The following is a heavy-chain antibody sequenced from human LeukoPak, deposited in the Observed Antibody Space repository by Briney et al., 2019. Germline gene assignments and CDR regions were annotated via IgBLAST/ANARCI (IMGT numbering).Heavy chain of an antibody. D-gene: IGHD3-3*01. CDR2: IRSKANSYAT. Sequence: GGSLKLSCAASGFTFSGSAMHWVRQASGKGLDWVGRIRSKANSYATAYAASVKGRFTISRDDSKNTAYLQMNSLKTEDTAVYYCTRGSYYDFWSGQGDFDYWGQGTLVTVSS. CDR1: GFTFSGSA. CDR3: TRGSYYDFWSGQGDFDY. J-gene: IGHJ4*02. V-gene: IGHV3-73*01.